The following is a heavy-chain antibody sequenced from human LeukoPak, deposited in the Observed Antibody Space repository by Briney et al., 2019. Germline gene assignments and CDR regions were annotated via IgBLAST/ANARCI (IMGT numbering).Heavy chain of an antibody. V-gene: IGHV4-39*01. CDR2: IYYSRST. J-gene: IGHJ4*02. CDR3: ARLDIAARRYFDY. D-gene: IGHD6-6*01. Sequence: PSETLSLTCTVSGGSISSSSYYWGWIRQPPGKGLEWIGSIYYSRSTYYNPSLKSRVTISVDTSKNQFSLKLSSVTAADTAVYYCARLDIAARRYFDYWGQGTLVTVSS. CDR1: GGSISSSSYY.